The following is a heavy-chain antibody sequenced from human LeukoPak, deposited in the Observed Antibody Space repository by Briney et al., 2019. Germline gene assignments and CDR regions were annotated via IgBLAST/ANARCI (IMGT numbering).Heavy chain of an antibody. CDR1: GGTLSPYG. CDR3: AKRATPQVSTWYDL. CDR2: ISYEGGTQ. V-gene: IGHV3-30*18. Sequence: AMSQRLSCAASGGTLSPYGMHWVRQAPGKGLEWVADISYEGGTQHYADSVKGRFIISRDNPRNTMYLKMNILSTEDTAVYYCAKRATPQVSTWYDLWGQGTQVIVSS. D-gene: IGHD6-13*01. J-gene: IGHJ5*02.